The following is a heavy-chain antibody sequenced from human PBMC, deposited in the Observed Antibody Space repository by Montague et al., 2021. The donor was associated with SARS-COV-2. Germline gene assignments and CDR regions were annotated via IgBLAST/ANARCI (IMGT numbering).Heavy chain of an antibody. V-gene: IGHV4-34*01. CDR2: IKRRGNT. CDR1: GGSFSGWY. D-gene: IGHD4-23*01. CDR3: ARGGGNILTNYYYYYYLDV. J-gene: IGHJ6*03. Sequence: SETLSLTCAVYGGSFSGWYWSWVRQPPGKGLECIGEIKRRGNTIYKPSLKRRVTISEDTSKSQFSLKLSSVTAADTAVYYCARGGGNILTNYYYYYYLDVWGTGTTVTVSS.